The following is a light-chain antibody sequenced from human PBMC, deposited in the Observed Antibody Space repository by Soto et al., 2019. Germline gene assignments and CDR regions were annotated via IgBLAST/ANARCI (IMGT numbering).Light chain of an antibody. CDR1: SGHSSFA. J-gene: IGLJ2*01. CDR3: QTWGTGIV. V-gene: IGLV4-69*01. Sequence: QPVLTQSPSASASLGASVKLTCTLSSGHSSFAIAWHQQQPEKGPRYLMKINSDGSHTKGDGIPDRFSGSGSGAERYLTISGLQSEDEAEYYCQTWGTGIVFGGGTKLTVL. CDR2: INSDGSH.